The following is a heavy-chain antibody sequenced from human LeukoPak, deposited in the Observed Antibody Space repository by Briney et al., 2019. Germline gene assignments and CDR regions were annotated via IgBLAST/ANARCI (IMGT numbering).Heavy chain of an antibody. CDR3: ATPYYDSSGYYYFFAFDI. CDR1: GYTFTGYY. CDR2: INPNSGST. V-gene: IGHV1-2*02. Sequence: ASVKVSCKASGYTFTGYYMHWVRQAPGQGLEWMGWINPNSGSTNYAQKFQGRVTMTRDTSISTAYMELSRLRSDDTAVYYCATPYYDSSGYYYFFAFDIWGQGTMVTVSS. J-gene: IGHJ3*02. D-gene: IGHD3-22*01.